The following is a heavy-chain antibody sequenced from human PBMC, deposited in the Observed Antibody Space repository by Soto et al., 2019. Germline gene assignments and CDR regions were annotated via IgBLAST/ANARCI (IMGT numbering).Heavy chain of an antibody. CDR3: ARGREAGRGDWLDP. CDR2: TYYRSKWYN. CDR1: WASFSSNIAA. Sequence: PSPPLSLTCDISWASFSSNIAACNCIRQSPSRGLEWLGRTYYRSKWYNDYAVSVRGRITINPDTSKNQFSLQLKSVTPDDTAVYYCARGREAGRGDWLDPWGQGTQVTVSS. J-gene: IGHJ5*02. D-gene: IGHD6-13*01. V-gene: IGHV6-1*01.